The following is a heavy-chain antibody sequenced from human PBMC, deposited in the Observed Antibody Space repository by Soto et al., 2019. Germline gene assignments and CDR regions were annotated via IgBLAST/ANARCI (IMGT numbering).Heavy chain of an antibody. D-gene: IGHD5-18*01. J-gene: IGHJ4*02. Sequence: SETLSVTCVISVGSISSGAYSWSWIRQPPGKGLERIAQLYNSGSTYYKPSLKSRVPISVEMSKKQFSLQLRSVTAPPTAVSYCASYKYTAFDCWGRGTLVTVFS. CDR1: VGSISSGAYS. CDR2: LYNSGST. V-gene: IGHV4-30-2*01. CDR3: ASYKYTAFDC.